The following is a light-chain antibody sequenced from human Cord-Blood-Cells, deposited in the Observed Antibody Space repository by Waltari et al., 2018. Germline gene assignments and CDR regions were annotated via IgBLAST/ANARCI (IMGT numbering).Light chain of an antibody. CDR3: QQYYSTPLT. CDR2: WPS. V-gene: IGKV4-1*01. CDR1: QSVLYSSNNKTY. Sequence: DIVMTQSPDSRPVPPGVRATSNCKSSQSVLYSSNNKTYLAWYQQKPGQPPKLLIYWPSTRESGVPDRFSGSVSGTDFTLTISSLQAEDVAVYYCQQYYSTPLTFGGGTKVEIK. J-gene: IGKJ4*01.